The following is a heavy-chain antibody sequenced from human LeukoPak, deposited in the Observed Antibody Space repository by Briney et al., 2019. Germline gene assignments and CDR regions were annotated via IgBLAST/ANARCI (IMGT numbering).Heavy chain of an antibody. J-gene: IGHJ3*02. V-gene: IGHV1-69*01. CDR3: ASGTVASMDI. Sequence: SSVTVSCTASGGTFHIYTINWVRQAPGQGLEWMGGIIPIFATTNYAQKFQGRVTITADESTSTAYMELSSLSSEDTAVYYCASGTVASMDIWGQGTMVTVSS. D-gene: IGHD5-12*01. CDR2: IIPIFATT. CDR1: GGTFHIYT.